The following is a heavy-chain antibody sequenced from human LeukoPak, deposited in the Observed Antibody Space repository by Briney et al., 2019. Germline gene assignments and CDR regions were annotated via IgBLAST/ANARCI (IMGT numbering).Heavy chain of an antibody. J-gene: IGHJ4*02. Sequence: GGSLRLSCAASGFTFSSYAMHWVRQAPGKGLEYVSAISSNGGSTYYANSVKGRFTISRDNSKNTLYLQMNSLRAEDTAVYYCAKDHSRYDFWSGYYAYYFDYWGQGTLVTVSS. D-gene: IGHD3-3*01. CDR3: AKDHSRYDFWSGYYAYYFDY. CDR1: GFTFSSYA. CDR2: ISSNGGST. V-gene: IGHV3-64*01.